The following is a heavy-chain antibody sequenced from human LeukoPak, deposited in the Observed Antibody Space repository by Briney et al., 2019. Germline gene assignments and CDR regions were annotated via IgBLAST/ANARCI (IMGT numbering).Heavy chain of an antibody. D-gene: IGHD3-22*01. Sequence: SETLSLTCTVSGDSTSSSNYYWGWIRQPPGKGLEWIGSIYYSGSTYYNPSLKSRVTISVDTSMNQFSLKLSSVTAADTAVYYCARQKDYDSRIFDPWGQGTLVTVSS. CDR1: GDSTSSSNYY. V-gene: IGHV4-39*01. CDR3: ARQKDYDSRIFDP. J-gene: IGHJ5*02. CDR2: IYYSGST.